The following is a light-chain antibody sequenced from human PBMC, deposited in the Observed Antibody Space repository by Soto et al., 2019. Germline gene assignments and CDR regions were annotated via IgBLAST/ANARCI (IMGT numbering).Light chain of an antibody. V-gene: IGKV3-11*01. CDR3: QQRSKWRT. CDR2: DAS. CDR1: QSVSGC. J-gene: IGKJ1*01. Sequence: EIVLTQSPATLSLSPGERATLSCRASQSVSGCLAWYQQKPGQAPRLLIYDASKRATGIPARFSGSGFGTDFTLTISSLEPEDFAVYYCQQRSKWRTFGQGTKVEIK.